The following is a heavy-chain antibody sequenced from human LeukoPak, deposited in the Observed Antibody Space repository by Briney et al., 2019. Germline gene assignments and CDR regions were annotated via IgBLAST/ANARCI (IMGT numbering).Heavy chain of an antibody. CDR3: ARGGGYNFGPAAY. CDR2: INPSGGST. Sequence: ASVKVSCKASGYIFTSYYMHWVGQAPGQGLEWMGIINPSGGSTSYGQKFQGRVTMTRDTSTSTVYMELSSLRIEDTAVYFCARGGGYNFGPAAYWGQGTLVTVSS. J-gene: IGHJ1*01. D-gene: IGHD5-18*01. CDR1: GYIFTSYY. V-gene: IGHV1-46*01.